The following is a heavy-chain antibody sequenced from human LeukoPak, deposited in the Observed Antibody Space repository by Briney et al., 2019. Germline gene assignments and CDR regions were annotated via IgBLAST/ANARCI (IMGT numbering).Heavy chain of an antibody. V-gene: IGHV1-8*01. CDR1: GYTFTIYD. J-gene: IGHJ4*02. CDR2: MNPNSGNT. D-gene: IGHD3-3*01. Sequence: ASVKVSFKASGYTFTIYDINWVRQATGQGLGWMGWMNPNSGNTGYAQKFQGRVTMTRNTSISTAYMELGSLRSEDTAVYYCAKRIDFWSGYCFDYWGQGTLVTVSS. CDR3: AKRIDFWSGYCFDY.